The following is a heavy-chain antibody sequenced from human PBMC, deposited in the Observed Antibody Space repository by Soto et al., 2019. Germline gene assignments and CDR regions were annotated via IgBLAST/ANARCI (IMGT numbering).Heavy chain of an antibody. CDR2: ISYDGTNK. Sequence: QVQLVESGGGVVQPGRSLRLSSAASGFTFSSYGMHWVRQAPGKGLEWVAVISYDGTNKYYADSVKGRFTISRDNSKNMLYLLMKSLRAEDTAVYYCAIDLLSLGRAYGMDVWGQGRTVTVSS. J-gene: IGHJ6*02. CDR1: GFTFSSYG. CDR3: AIDLLSLGRAYGMDV. V-gene: IGHV3-30*03.